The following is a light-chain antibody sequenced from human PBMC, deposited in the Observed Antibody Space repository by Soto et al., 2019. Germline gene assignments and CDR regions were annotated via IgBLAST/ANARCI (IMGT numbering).Light chain of an antibody. CDR1: QSVSGN. J-gene: IGKJ1*01. Sequence: EIVMTQSPATLSVSPGERATLSCRASQSVSGNLAWYQQKPGQAPRLLIYGASTRATGIPARFSGSGSGTEFTLTISSLQSEDFALFYRQQYTNCLTWTFGQGTQVEIK. CDR3: QQYTNCLTWT. V-gene: IGKV3-15*01. CDR2: GAS.